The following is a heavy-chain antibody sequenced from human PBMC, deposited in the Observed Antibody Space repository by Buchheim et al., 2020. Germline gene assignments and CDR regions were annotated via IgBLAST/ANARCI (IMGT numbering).Heavy chain of an antibody. CDR3: ARSRGIAVAGTSGDYYYYGMDV. CDR1: GFTFSSYE. CDR2: ISSSGSTI. D-gene: IGHD6-19*01. J-gene: IGHJ6*02. Sequence: EVQLVESGGGLVQPGGSLRLSCAASGFTFSSYEMNWVRQAPGKGLEWVSYISSSGSTIYYADSVKGRFTISRDNAKSSMYLQMNSLRAEDTAVYYCARSRGIAVAGTSGDYYYYGMDVWGQGTT. V-gene: IGHV3-48*03.